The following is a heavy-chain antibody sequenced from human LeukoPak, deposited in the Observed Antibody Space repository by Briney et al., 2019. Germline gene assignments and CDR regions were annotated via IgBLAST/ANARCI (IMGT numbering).Heavy chain of an antibody. D-gene: IGHD6-13*01. CDR3: AGSYKIAAAGINY. CDR2: INHSGST. J-gene: IGHJ4*02. Sequence: SETLSLTCAVYGGSFSGYYWSWIRQPPGKGLEWIGEINHSGSTNYNPSLKSRATISVDTSKNQFSLKLSSVTAADTAVYYCAGSYKIAAAGINYWGQGTLVTVSS. CDR1: GGSFSGYY. V-gene: IGHV4-34*01.